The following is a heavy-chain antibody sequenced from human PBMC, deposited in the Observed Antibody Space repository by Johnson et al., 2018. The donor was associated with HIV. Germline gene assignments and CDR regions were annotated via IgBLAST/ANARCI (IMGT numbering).Heavy chain of an antibody. Sequence: QVQLLESGGGVVQPGRSLRLSCVGSGFTFSSYGMHWVRQAPGKGLEWVAFIRYDGSNKYYADSVKGRFTISRDNSKNTLYLQMNSLRAEDTAVYYCAKGGWLQSQAFDIWGQGTMVTVSS. CDR3: AKGGWLQSQAFDI. D-gene: IGHD5-24*01. V-gene: IGHV3-30*02. CDR2: IRYDGSNK. CDR1: GFTFSSYG. J-gene: IGHJ3*02.